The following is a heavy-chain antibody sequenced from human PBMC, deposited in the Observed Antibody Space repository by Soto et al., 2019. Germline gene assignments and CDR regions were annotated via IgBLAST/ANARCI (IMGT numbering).Heavy chain of an antibody. CDR2: ISAYNGNT. Sequence: GASVKVSCKASGYTFTSYGISWVRQAPGQGLEWMGWISAYNGNTNYAQKLQGRVTMTTDTSTSTAYTELRSLRSDDTAVYYCARAFTYYYDSSGYQIFDYWGQGTLVTVSS. V-gene: IGHV1-18*01. D-gene: IGHD3-22*01. J-gene: IGHJ4*02. CDR1: GYTFTSYG. CDR3: ARAFTYYYDSSGYQIFDY.